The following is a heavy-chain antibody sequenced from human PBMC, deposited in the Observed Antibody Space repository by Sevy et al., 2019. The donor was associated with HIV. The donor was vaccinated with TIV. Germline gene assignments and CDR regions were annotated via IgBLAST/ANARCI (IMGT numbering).Heavy chain of an antibody. V-gene: IGHV3-33*01. CDR1: GFTFSSYG. J-gene: IGHJ4*02. Sequence: GGSLRLSCAASGFTFSSYGMHWVRQAPGKGLEWVAVIWYDGSNKYYADSVKGRFTISRDNSKNTLYLQMNSLRAEDTAVYYGARDLPDSYYDSSGYTFDYWGQGTLVTVSS. D-gene: IGHD3-22*01. CDR2: IWYDGSNK. CDR3: ARDLPDSYYDSSGYTFDY.